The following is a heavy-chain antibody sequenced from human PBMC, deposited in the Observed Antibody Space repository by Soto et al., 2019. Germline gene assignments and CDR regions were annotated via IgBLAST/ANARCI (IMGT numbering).Heavy chain of an antibody. J-gene: IGHJ4*02. V-gene: IGHV3-23*01. D-gene: IGHD5-12*01. Sequence: GGSLRLSCAAAGFTFSSYAMSWVRQAPGKGLEWVSVISYSGGSMYYADSVKGRFTISRDNSKNTLYLQMNSLRAEDTAVYYCAKAGGYSGYENNDQWGRGTLVTVSS. CDR2: ISYSGGSM. CDR3: AKAGGYSGYENNDQ. CDR1: GFTFSSYA.